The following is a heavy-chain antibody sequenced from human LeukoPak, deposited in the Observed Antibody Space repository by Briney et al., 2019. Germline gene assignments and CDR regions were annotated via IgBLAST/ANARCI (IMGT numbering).Heavy chain of an antibody. Sequence: SEPLSLTCTVSGGSISSSSYYWGWIRQPPGRGLEWNGSICYSGSTYYNPSLKSRVTISVDTSKNQFSLKLSSVTAADTAVYYCARSARDYAWFDPWGQGTLVTVSS. J-gene: IGHJ5*02. CDR2: ICYSGST. CDR1: GGSISSSSYY. D-gene: IGHD4-17*01. V-gene: IGHV4-39*01. CDR3: ARSARDYAWFDP.